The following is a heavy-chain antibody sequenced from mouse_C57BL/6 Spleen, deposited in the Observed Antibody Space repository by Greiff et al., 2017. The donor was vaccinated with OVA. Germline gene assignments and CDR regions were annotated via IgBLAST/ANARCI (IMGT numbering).Heavy chain of an antibody. D-gene: IGHD1-1*02. CDR2: IYPGNSDT. CDR3: TRGLYGDYAMDY. CDR1: GYTFTSYW. Sequence: VQLQQSGTVLARPGASVKMSCKTSGYTFTSYWMHWVKQRPGPGLEWIGAIYPGNSDTSYNQKLKGQAKLTAVTSASTAYMELSSLTNEDSAVYYCTRGLYGDYAMDYWGQGTSGTVSS. J-gene: IGHJ4*01. V-gene: IGHV1-5*01.